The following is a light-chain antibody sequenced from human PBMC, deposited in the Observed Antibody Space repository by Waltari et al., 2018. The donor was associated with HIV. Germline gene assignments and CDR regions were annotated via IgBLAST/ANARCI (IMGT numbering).Light chain of an antibody. CDR3: AAWDDSLHGEL. J-gene: IGLJ2*01. Sequence: QSVLTQTPSLSGTPGQRVTISCSGCYSNIGSNTVNWSQQFPGPAPRLLIYSNNQRPSGVPDRFSGSKSGTSASLVISELQSQDEADYHCAAWDDSLHGELFGGGTKLTVL. CDR1: YSNIGSNT. CDR2: SNN. V-gene: IGLV1-44*01.